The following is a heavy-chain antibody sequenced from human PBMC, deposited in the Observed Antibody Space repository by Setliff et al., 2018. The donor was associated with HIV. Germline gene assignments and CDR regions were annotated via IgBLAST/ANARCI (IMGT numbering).Heavy chain of an antibody. V-gene: IGHV4-38-2*02. D-gene: IGHD6-13*01. CDR3: ARIGSGWSVGWFDP. J-gene: IGHJ5*02. CDR1: GSSISSNYY. CDR2: IDASANT. Sequence: PSETLSLTCTVSGSSISSNYYWAWIRQAPGKGLEWIGCIDASANTHYIPSLKSRATMSIDTSKNQLSLKLRSVTAADTAVYCARIGSGWSVGWFDPWGQGTLVTVSS.